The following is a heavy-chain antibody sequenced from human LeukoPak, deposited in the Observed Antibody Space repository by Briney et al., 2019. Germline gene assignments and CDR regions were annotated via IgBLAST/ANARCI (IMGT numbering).Heavy chain of an antibody. V-gene: IGHV3-23*01. CDR2: FSRSGPDT. CDR3: AKGSLGSWYYFDY. J-gene: IGHJ4*02. Sequence: GSLRLSRAASGFPFGSSALSRVRQAPGKGPEWVSTFSRSGPDTYYADSVKGRFTIFRDNSKNTLYLQMNSLRAEDTAVYYCAKGSLGSWYYFDYWGQGTLVTVSS. CDR1: GFPFGSSA. D-gene: IGHD6-13*01.